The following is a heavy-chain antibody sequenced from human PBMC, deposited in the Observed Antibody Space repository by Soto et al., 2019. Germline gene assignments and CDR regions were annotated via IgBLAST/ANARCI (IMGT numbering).Heavy chain of an antibody. J-gene: IGHJ5*02. D-gene: IGHD3-3*01. CDR3: ARGHYAFWSGYGSINWFDP. CDR1: GGSFSGYY. Sequence: PWETLSLTCAGCGGSFSGYYWSWVRQPPGKGLEWIGEINHSGSTNYNPSLKSRVTISVDTSKNQFSLKLSSVTAADTAVYYCARGHYAFWSGYGSINWFDPWGQGTLVTVSS. CDR2: INHSGST. V-gene: IGHV4-34*01.